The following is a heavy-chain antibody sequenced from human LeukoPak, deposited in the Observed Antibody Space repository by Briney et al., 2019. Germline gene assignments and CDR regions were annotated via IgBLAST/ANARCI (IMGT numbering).Heavy chain of an antibody. CDR3: ARSPRSVTVTTYAC. V-gene: IGHV1-18*01. CDR2: ISAYNGNT. D-gene: IGHD4-17*01. J-gene: IGHJ4*02. CDR1: GYTFTSYG. Sequence: GASVKVSCKASGYTFTSYGISWVRQAPGQGLEWMGWISAYNGNTNYAQKLQGRVTMTTDTSTSTAYMELRSLRSDDTAVYYCARSPRSVTVTTYACWGQGTLVTVSS.